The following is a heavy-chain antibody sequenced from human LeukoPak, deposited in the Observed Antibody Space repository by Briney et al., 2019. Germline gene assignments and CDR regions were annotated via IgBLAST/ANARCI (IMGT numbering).Heavy chain of an antibody. CDR3: AGERGGYGFY. CDR2: FSSSDSTL. Sequence: GGPLRLSCAGSGFTFSSYELHWLRHAPGKALEGICYFSSSDSTLYCPHSVRGRSTISRDYAKNVSYLQMNSLRGDDTAVYYCAGERGGYGFYWGQGTLVTVSS. CDR1: GFTFSSYE. V-gene: IGHV3-48*03. J-gene: IGHJ4*02. D-gene: IGHD5-12*01.